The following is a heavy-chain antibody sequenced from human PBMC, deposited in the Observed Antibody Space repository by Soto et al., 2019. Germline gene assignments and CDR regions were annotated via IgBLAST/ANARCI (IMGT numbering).Heavy chain of an antibody. CDR2: MNPNSGNT. CDR3: ARERTGTTSMDV. J-gene: IGHJ6*02. D-gene: IGHD1-1*01. CDR1: GYTFTSYD. Sequence: QAQLVQSGAEVKKPGASVKVSCKASGYTFTSYDINWVRQATGQGLEWMGWMNPNSGNTGYAQKFRGTVTMTRNTSISTAYIELSSLRSEDTAVYYCARERTGTTSMDVWGQGTRVTVSS. V-gene: IGHV1-8*01.